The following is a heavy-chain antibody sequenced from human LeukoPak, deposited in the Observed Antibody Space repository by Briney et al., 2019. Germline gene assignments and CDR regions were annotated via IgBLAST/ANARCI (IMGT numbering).Heavy chain of an antibody. CDR3: ARVNVPAYYDFWSGFGGFDP. J-gene: IGHJ5*02. D-gene: IGHD3-3*01. CDR2: INPNSGGT. V-gene: IGHV1-2*02. CDR1: GYTFTGYY. Sequence: ASVKVSCKASGYTFTGYYMHWVRQAPGQGLEWMGWINPNSGGTNYAQKLQGRVTMTTDTSTSTAYMELRSLRSDDTAVYYCARVNVPAYYDFWSGFGGFDPWGQGTLVTVSS.